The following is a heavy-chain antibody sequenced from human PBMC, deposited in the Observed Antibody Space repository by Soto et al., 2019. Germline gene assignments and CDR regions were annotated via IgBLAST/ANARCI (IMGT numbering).Heavy chain of an antibody. V-gene: IGHV1-69*01. CDR3: ARGEALRNYDSSGYSAGAFDY. CDR2: VIPIFGTA. D-gene: IGHD3-22*01. CDR1: GGTFSSYA. Sequence: QVQLVQSGAEVKKPGSSVKVSCKASGGTFSSYAISWVRQAPGQGLEWMGGVIPIFGTANYAQKFQGRVTITADESTSTAYMELSSLRSEDTAVYYCARGEALRNYDSSGYSAGAFDYWGQGTLVTVSS. J-gene: IGHJ4*02.